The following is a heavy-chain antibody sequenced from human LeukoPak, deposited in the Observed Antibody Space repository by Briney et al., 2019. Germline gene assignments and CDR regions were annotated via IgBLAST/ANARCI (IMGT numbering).Heavy chain of an antibody. J-gene: IGHJ4*02. Sequence: ASAKVSSKASGHTFTVYYMHWVRHAPGQGLEWLGWINPNSGVTNYAQKFQGRITMTRDTSIATVYMELSSLTSDDTAVYYCGSGQWLVGVFYGGQGTLVTVSS. D-gene: IGHD6-19*01. CDR2: INPNSGVT. V-gene: IGHV1-2*02. CDR3: GSGQWLVGVFY. CDR1: GHTFTVYY.